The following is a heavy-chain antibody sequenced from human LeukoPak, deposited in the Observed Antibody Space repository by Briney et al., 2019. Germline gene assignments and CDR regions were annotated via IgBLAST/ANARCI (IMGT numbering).Heavy chain of an antibody. Sequence: PSQTLSLTCALSGDSFSSNSATWNWIRQSPSRGLEWLGRTYYRSKWSNNYAVSVKSRITINSDTSKNQFSLHLNSVTPEDTAVYYCARGDQWLETWGQGTLVTVSS. J-gene: IGHJ5*02. V-gene: IGHV6-1*01. CDR1: GDSFSSNSAT. D-gene: IGHD6-19*01. CDR3: ARGDQWLET. CDR2: TYYRSKWSN.